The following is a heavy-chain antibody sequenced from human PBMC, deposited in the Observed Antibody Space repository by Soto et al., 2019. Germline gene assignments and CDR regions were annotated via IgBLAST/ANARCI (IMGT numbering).Heavy chain of an antibody. CDR2: IIPIFGTA. CDR1: GGTFSSYA. J-gene: IGHJ5*02. CDR3: ARDIPGDIVVVPAVGKWFDP. Sequence: ASVKVSCKASGGTFSSYAISWVRQAPGQGLEWMGGIIPIFGTANYAQKFQGRVTITADESTSTAYMELSSLRSEDTAVYYCARDIPGDIVVVPAVGKWFDPWGQGTLVTVSS. V-gene: IGHV1-69*13. D-gene: IGHD2-2*01.